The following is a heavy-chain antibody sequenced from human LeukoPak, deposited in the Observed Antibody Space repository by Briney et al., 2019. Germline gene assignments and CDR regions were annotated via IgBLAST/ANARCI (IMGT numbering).Heavy chain of an antibody. CDR3: ARVFDSSGWYLDY. Sequence: PGGSLRLSCAASGFTFDDYAMHWVRHAPGKGLEWVSSISSSSSYIYYADSVKGRFTISRDNAKNSLYLQMNSLRAEDTAVYYCARVFDSSGWYLDYWGQGTLVTVSS. CDR2: ISSSSSYI. V-gene: IGHV3-21*01. D-gene: IGHD6-19*01. J-gene: IGHJ4*02. CDR1: GFTFDDYA.